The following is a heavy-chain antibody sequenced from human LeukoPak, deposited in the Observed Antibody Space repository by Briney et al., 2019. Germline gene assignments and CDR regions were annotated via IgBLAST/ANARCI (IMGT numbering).Heavy chain of an antibody. J-gene: IGHJ3*01. V-gene: IGHV1-18*04. CDR2: ISGYTGDT. CDR1: GYTFTDYY. Sequence: GASVKVSCKSSGYTFTDYYINWVRQAPGQGLEWMGWISGYTGDTKYAQILQGRFTVTTDTSTSTAYMELRSLTYDDTAVYYCARAGYCGDGGCRGGSAFDVWGQGTMVTVSS. D-gene: IGHD2-15*01. CDR3: ARAGYCGDGGCRGGSAFDV.